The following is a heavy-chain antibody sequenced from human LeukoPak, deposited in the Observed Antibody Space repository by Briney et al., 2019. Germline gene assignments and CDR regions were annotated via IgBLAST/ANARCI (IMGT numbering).Heavy chain of an antibody. D-gene: IGHD3-22*01. CDR1: GFIFSSYG. Sequence: QPGGSLRLSRAVSGFIFSSYGMNWVRQAPGKGLEWVANIKPDGSEKNYVDSVKGRFTVSRDNTKNSLYLQTNSLRVEDTAVYYCARLSPVPLIGVSYWYFDLWGRGTLLTVSS. J-gene: IGHJ2*01. V-gene: IGHV3-7*01. CDR2: IKPDGSEK. CDR3: ARLSPVPLIGVSYWYFDL.